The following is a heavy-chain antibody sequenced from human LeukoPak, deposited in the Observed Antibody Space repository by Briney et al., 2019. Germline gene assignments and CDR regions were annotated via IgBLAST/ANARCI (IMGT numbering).Heavy chain of an antibody. J-gene: IGHJ4*02. V-gene: IGHV4-59*01. Sequence: PSETLSLTCTVSGGSISTYYWNWIRQPPGKGLEWIGFIYYSGATNYNPSLKSRVTISVDTSKNQFSLKLSSVTAADTAVYYCARGVYIAAAQYGFWGQGTLVTVSS. CDR1: GGSISTYY. CDR3: ARGVYIAAAQYGF. D-gene: IGHD6-13*01. CDR2: IYYSGAT.